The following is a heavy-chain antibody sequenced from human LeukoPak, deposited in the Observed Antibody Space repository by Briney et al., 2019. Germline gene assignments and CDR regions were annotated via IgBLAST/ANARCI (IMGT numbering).Heavy chain of an antibody. Sequence: GASVKVSCKASGYTFTSYGISWVRQAPGQGLEWMGWINPNSGGTNYAQKFQGRVTMTRDTSISTAYMELSRLRSDDTAVYYCARDGVLPWFGELFSFDYWGQGTLVTVSS. CDR3: ARDGVLPWFGELFSFDY. D-gene: IGHD3-10*01. V-gene: IGHV1-2*02. CDR2: INPNSGGT. CDR1: GYTFTSYG. J-gene: IGHJ4*02.